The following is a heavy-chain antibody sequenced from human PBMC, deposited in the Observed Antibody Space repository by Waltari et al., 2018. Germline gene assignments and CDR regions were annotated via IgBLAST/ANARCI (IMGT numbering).Heavy chain of an antibody. J-gene: IGHJ4*02. CDR3: VRGGSNGVVRPLDY. Sequence: EVQLVESGGGLVQPGGSLRLSCVASGFTFSMHGRYWVCQGPGKGLVGVSRIKNDGRITDYADSVKGRFTISRDNAKNTLYLQMSSLRAEDTGVYYCVRGGSNGVVRPLDYWGQGTLVTVS. CDR1: GFTFSMHG. V-gene: IGHV3-74*01. D-gene: IGHD3-3*01. CDR2: IKNDGRIT.